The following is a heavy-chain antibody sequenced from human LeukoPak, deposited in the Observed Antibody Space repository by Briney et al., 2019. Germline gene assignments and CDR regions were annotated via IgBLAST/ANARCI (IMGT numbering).Heavy chain of an antibody. CDR3: ARGDSSSSPDYFDY. V-gene: IGHV4-34*01. CDR1: RGSFTCYF. Sequence: SETLSLTCAVYRGSFTCYFWSWIRQPPGKGLEWIGEINHSGSTNYNPSLKSRVTISVDTSKNQFSLELSSVTAADTAVYYCARGDSSSSPDYFDYWGQGTLVTVSS. CDR2: INHSGST. D-gene: IGHD6-6*01. J-gene: IGHJ4*02.